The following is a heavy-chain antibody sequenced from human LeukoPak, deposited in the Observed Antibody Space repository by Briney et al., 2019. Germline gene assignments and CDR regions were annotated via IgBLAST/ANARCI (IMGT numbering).Heavy chain of an antibody. V-gene: IGHV3-11*01. D-gene: IGHD3-10*02. CDR2: ISSRGTIT. CDR1: VFTFSGDY. J-gene: IGHJ4*02. Sequence: PGGSLRLSCAPSVFTFSGDYMTWIRQAPGKGLERVSYISSRGTITYYADSVKGRLTISKDHAKNTLFLHMNSLRAEDTAVYHCASPTSGCSPDGDYWGQGTLVTVSS. CDR3: ASPTSGCSPDGDY.